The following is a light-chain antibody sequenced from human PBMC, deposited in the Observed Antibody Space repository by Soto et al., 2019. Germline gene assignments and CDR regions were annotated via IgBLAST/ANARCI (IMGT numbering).Light chain of an antibody. CDR3: QQYGSSSPTT. CDR1: QRVTSNY. J-gene: IGKJ5*01. V-gene: IGKV3-20*01. Sequence: EIVLTQSPGTLSLSPGERATLSCRASQRVTSNYLAWYQQRPGQAPRLLIYGASNRATGIPDRFSGGGSGTDFTLTISRLEPEDFGMYYCQQYGSSSPTTFGQGTRLEIE. CDR2: GAS.